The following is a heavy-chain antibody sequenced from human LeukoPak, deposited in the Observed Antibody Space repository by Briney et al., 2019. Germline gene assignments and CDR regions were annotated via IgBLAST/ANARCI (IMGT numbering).Heavy chain of an antibody. CDR1: GGSISSGDYY. V-gene: IGHV4-30-4*01. CDR2: IYYSGST. CDR3: ARTSIAARRANAFDI. D-gene: IGHD6-6*01. Sequence: SETLSLTCTVSGGSISSGDYYWSWIRQPPGKGLEWIGYIYYSGSTYYNPSLKGRVTISVDTSKNQFSLKLSSVTAADTAVYYCARTSIAARRANAFDIWGQGTMVTVSS. J-gene: IGHJ3*02.